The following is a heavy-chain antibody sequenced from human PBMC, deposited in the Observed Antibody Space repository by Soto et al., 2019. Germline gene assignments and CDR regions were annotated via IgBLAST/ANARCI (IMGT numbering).Heavy chain of an antibody. CDR2: ISWNSGSI. D-gene: IGHD2-2*01. Sequence: EVQLVESGGGLVQPGRSPRLSCAASGFTFDDYAMHWVRQAPGKGLEWVSGISWNSGSIGYADSVKGRFTISRDNAKNSLYLQMNSLRAEDTALYYCAKVGCSSTSCYALDYWGQGTLVTVSS. CDR1: GFTFDDYA. CDR3: AKVGCSSTSCYALDY. V-gene: IGHV3-9*01. J-gene: IGHJ4*02.